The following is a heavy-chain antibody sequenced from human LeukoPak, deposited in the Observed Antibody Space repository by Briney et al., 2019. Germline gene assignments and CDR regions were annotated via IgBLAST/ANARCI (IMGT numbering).Heavy chain of an antibody. V-gene: IGHV4-30-4*01. D-gene: IGHD2-15*01. J-gene: IGHJ4*02. CDR2: IFHSGST. CDR3: ARGELLYHY. Sequence: PSETLSLTCTVSGGSISSGDSYRSWIRQPPGKGLEWIGYIFHSGSTFYNPSLKSRITMSVDTSKNQFSLKLSSVTAADTAVYYCARGELLYHYWGQGALVTVSS. CDR1: GGSISSGDSY.